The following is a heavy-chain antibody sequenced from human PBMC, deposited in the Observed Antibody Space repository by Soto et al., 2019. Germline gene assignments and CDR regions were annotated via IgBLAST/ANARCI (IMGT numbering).Heavy chain of an antibody. Sequence: EGQLLESGGGLVQPGGSLRLSCAASGFTFSSYAMSWVRQAPGKGLEWVSAISGSGGSTYYADSVKGRFTISRDNSKKTLYLQMNSLRAEDTAGYYCTKADFVTTVTTGFDYWGQGTLVTVSS. CDR2: ISGSGGST. V-gene: IGHV3-23*01. D-gene: IGHD4-4*01. CDR3: TKADFVTTVTTGFDY. CDR1: GFTFSSYA. J-gene: IGHJ4*02.